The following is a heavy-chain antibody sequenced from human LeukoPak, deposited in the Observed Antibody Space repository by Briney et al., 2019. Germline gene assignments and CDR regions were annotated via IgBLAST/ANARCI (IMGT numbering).Heavy chain of an antibody. D-gene: IGHD2-2*01. CDR1: GGTFSIYA. J-gene: IGHJ4*02. CDR2: IIPIFGTA. V-gene: IGHV1-69*05. CDR3: ARASLRYCSSTSCPRLDY. Sequence: SVKVTCKSSGGTFSIYAISWVRQAPGQGLEWMGGIIPIFGTANYAQKFQGRVTITTDESTSTAYMELSSLRSEDTAVYYCARASLRYCSSTSCPRLDYWGQGTLVTVSS.